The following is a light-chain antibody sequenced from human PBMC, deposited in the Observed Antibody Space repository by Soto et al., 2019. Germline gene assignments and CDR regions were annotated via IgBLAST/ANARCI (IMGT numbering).Light chain of an antibody. CDR1: QGISRY. V-gene: IGKV1-9*01. CDR2: AAS. CDR3: QQLNSYPLT. Sequence: DIQLTQSPSFLSASVGDRVTITCRASQGISRYLAWYQQKPGKAPNLLIYAASTLQSWVPSRFSGSGSGTEFTLTISSLQPEDFATYYCQQLNSYPLTFGGGTKVEIK. J-gene: IGKJ4*01.